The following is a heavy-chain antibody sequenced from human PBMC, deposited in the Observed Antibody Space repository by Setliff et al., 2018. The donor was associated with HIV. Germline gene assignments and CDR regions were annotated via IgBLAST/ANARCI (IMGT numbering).Heavy chain of an antibody. Sequence: GESLKISCIASAFSFNNYYMTWVRQAPGKGLEWVANINSDGTEKNYADSVRGRFTISRDNSKNSLDLEMHSLTDEDTAVYYCAREKFENGDYEFVSTFDSWGQGTLVTVSS. CDR3: AREKFENGDYEFVSTFDS. CDR2: INSDGTEK. V-gene: IGHV3-7*01. D-gene: IGHD4-17*01. J-gene: IGHJ4*02. CDR1: AFSFNNYY.